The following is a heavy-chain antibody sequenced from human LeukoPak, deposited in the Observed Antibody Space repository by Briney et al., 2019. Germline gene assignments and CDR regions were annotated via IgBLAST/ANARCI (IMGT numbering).Heavy chain of an antibody. CDR1: GFTFSSYW. Sequence: GGSLRLSCAASGFTFSSYWMSWVRQAPGKGLEWVANINKDGGEKYYVDSVKGRFSISRDNAKNSVSLQMNSLRVEDTAVYYCAREKTTGPYYFDYWGQGILVTVSS. D-gene: IGHD1-1*01. CDR3: AREKTTGPYYFDY. CDR2: INKDGGEK. V-gene: IGHV3-7*03. J-gene: IGHJ4*02.